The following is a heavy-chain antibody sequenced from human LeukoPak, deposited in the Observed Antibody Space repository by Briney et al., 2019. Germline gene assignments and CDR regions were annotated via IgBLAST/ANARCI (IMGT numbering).Heavy chain of an antibody. D-gene: IGHD1-26*01. Sequence: GGPLRLSCAASGFTFSSHWMTWVRQAPGKGREWVSNINGDGSIENYVHSVRGRFSIFRDNAKDALYLQMNSLRVDDTAIYYCARDPIVGDTGGGDYWGQGTLVTVSS. CDR3: ARDPIVGDTGGGDY. CDR1: GFTFSSHW. CDR2: INGDGSIE. V-gene: IGHV3-7*01. J-gene: IGHJ4*02.